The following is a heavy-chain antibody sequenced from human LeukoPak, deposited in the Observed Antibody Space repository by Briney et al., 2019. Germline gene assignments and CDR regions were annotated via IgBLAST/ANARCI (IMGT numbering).Heavy chain of an antibody. CDR2: ISGSGGST. Sequence: GGSLRLSCAASGFTFSSYAMTWVRQAPGQGLEWVSAISGSGGSTYYPDSVKGRFTISRDNSKTTLFLQINSLRAEDTAVYYCAKTLVGVTSGPDYYLDSWGQGTLVTVSS. CDR1: GFTFSSYA. J-gene: IGHJ4*02. V-gene: IGHV3-23*01. CDR3: AKTLVGVTSGPDYYLDS. D-gene: IGHD1-26*01.